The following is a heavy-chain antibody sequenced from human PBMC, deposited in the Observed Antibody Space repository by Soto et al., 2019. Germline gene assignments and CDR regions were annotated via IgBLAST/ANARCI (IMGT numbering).Heavy chain of an antibody. J-gene: IGHJ3*02. D-gene: IGHD3-22*01. Sequence: GGSLRLSCAASGFTFSSYSMNWVRQAPGKGLEWVSSISSSSSYIYYADSVKGRFTISRDNAKNSLYLQMNSLRAEDTAVYYRARSDRSMIVAGGAFDIWGQGTMVTVSS. CDR2: ISSSSSYI. CDR3: ARSDRSMIVAGGAFDI. V-gene: IGHV3-21*01. CDR1: GFTFSSYS.